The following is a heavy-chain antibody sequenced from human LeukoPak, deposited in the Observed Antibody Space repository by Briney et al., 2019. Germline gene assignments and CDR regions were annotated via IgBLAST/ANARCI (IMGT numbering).Heavy chain of an antibody. CDR1: GFTFNTHG. Sequence: GGSLRLSCVGSGFTFNTHGMHWVRQAPGKGLEWLAIIPYDGSRQYYADSVKGRFTISRDNSKTTLYVQMNSLRAEDTAVYYCAAGGFSLDYWGQGTLVTVPS. CDR3: AAGGFSLDY. V-gene: IGHV3-30*03. J-gene: IGHJ4*02. CDR2: IPYDGSRQ. D-gene: IGHD6-25*01.